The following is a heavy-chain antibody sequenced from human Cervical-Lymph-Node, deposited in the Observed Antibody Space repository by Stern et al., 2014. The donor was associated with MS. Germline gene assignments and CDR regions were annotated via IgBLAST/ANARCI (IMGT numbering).Heavy chain of an antibody. D-gene: IGHD3-10*01. J-gene: IGHJ4*02. V-gene: IGHV3-11*01. CDR3: ARDRSWYNGNDPLDY. Sequence: VHLVESGGGLVKPGGSLRLSCAGSGFTFSDYYMSWVRQAPGTGLEWVSYISKSGNTIDYADSVKGRFTSSRDNAKKSLYLQMTSLRAEDTGVYYCARDRSWYNGNDPLDYWGQGTLVTVSS. CDR2: ISKSGNTI. CDR1: GFTFSDYY.